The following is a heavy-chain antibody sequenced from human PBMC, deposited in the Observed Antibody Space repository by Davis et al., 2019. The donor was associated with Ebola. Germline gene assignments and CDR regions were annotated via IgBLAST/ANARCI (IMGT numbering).Heavy chain of an antibody. V-gene: IGHV7-4-1*02. CDR1: GGTFSSYA. CDR2: INTNTGNP. D-gene: IGHD1-20*01. CDR3: ARDRFNWTPHPPQH. J-gene: IGHJ4*02. Sequence: ASVKVSCKASGGTFSSYAISWVRQAPGQGLEWMGWINTNTGNPTYAQGFTGRFVFSLDTSVSTAYLQISSLKAEDTAVYYCARDRFNWTPHPPQHWGQGTLVTVSS.